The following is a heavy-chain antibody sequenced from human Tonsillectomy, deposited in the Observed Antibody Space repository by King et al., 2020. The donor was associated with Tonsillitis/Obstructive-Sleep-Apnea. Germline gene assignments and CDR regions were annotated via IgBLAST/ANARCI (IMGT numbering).Heavy chain of an antibody. CDR3: ARGYCSSTSCYPYYYYMDV. Sequence: HVQLQQWGAGLLKPSETLSLTCAVYGGSFSGYYWSWIRQPPGKGLEWIGEINHSGSTNYNPSLKIRVTISVDTSKNQFSLKLSSVTAADTAVYYCARGYCSSTSCYPYYYYMDVWGKGTTVTVSS. V-gene: IGHV4-34*01. CDR2: INHSGST. CDR1: GGSFSGYY. J-gene: IGHJ6*03. D-gene: IGHD2-2*01.